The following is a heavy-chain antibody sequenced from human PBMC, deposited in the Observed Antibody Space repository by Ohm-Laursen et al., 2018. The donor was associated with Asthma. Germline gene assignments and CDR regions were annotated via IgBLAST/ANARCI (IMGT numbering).Heavy chain of an antibody. D-gene: IGHD1-1*01. V-gene: IGHV3-30*03. Sequence: SLRLSCTASGFTFSSYGMHWVRQAPGKGLEWVAVISYDGSNKYYADSVKGRFTISRDNSKNTLYLQMNSLRAEDTAVYYCTTEDGRNWNQDYWGQGTLITVSS. CDR1: GFTFSSYG. CDR3: TTEDGRNWNQDY. CDR2: ISYDGSNK. J-gene: IGHJ4*02.